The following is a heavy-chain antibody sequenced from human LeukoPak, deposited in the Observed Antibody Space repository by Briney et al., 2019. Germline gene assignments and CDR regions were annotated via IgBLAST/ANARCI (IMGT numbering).Heavy chain of an antibody. CDR1: GFTFSSYE. CDR3: ARGGARPGSYIPVNWFDP. V-gene: IGHV3-48*03. Sequence: GGSLRLSCAASGFTFSSYEMNWVRQAPGKGLEWVSYISSSGSTIYYADSVKGRFTISRDNAKNSLYLQMNSLRAEDTAVYYCARGGARPGSYIPVNWFDPWGQGTLVTVSS. J-gene: IGHJ5*02. D-gene: IGHD1-26*01. CDR2: ISSSGSTI.